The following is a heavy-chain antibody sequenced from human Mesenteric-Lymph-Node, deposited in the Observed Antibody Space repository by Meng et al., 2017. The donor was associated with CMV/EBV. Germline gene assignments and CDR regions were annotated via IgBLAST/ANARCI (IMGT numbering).Heavy chain of an antibody. CDR2: ISSSSGYI. V-gene: IGHV3-21*01. CDR1: GFTFSKYS. Sequence: GESLKISCAASGFTFSKYSMNWVRQAPGKGLEWVSSISSSSGYIYYADSVKGRFTISRDNSKNTLYLQMNSLRAEDTAVYYCAREEPTPYYYYGMDVWGQGTTVTVSS. J-gene: IGHJ6*02. CDR3: AREEPTPYYYYGMDV.